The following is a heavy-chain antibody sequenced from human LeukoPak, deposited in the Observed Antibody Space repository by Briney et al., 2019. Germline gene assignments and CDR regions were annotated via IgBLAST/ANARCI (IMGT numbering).Heavy chain of an antibody. Sequence: SETLSLACAVYGGSFSGYYWSWIRQPPGKGLEWIGEINHSGSTTYNPSLKSRVTISVDTSKNQFSLKLTSVTAADTAVYYCAREDLGAETTMDYWGQGTLVTVSS. V-gene: IGHV4-34*01. CDR2: INHSGST. CDR3: AREDLGAETTMDY. CDR1: GGSFSGYY. D-gene: IGHD1-1*01. J-gene: IGHJ4*02.